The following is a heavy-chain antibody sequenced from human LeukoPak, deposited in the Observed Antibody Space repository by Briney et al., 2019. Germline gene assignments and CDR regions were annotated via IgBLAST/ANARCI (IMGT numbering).Heavy chain of an antibody. CDR1: GFTFSTYA. Sequence: GGSLRLSCAASGFTFSTYAVNWVRQAPGKGLEWVSTISGSGDSTYYADSVKGRFTISRDNSKDTLYLQMSSVRVDDTAVYYASGHGSNSYWGQGTLVTVSS. CDR3: SGHGSNSY. V-gene: IGHV3-23*01. D-gene: IGHD6-13*01. CDR2: ISGSGDST. J-gene: IGHJ4*02.